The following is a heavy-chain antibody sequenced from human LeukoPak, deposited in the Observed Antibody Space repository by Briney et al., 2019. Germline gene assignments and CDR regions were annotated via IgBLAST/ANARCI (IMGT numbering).Heavy chain of an antibody. CDR1: GGSITGYY. Sequence: PSETLSLTCTVSGGSITGYYWGWIRQPPGKGLEWIGYVFYTGRTLYNPSLKSRVTISVDTSKTQFSLKLTSVTAADTAVYYCARHIAVSYDAFDLWGRGTMVTVSS. J-gene: IGHJ3*01. CDR3: ARHIAVSYDAFDL. V-gene: IGHV4-59*08. D-gene: IGHD6-19*01. CDR2: VFYTGRT.